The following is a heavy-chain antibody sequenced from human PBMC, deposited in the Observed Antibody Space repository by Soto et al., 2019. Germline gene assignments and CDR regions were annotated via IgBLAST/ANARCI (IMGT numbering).Heavy chain of an antibody. CDR2: MNPNTGHT. CDR3: ARVMRYCSSTSCSLMDY. Sequence: ASVKVSCKASGYTFTSYDINWVRQATGQGLEWMGWMNPNTGHTGYAQEFQGRVTMTRDTSMSTAYMELTSLRSEDTAVYYCARVMRYCSSTSCSLMDYWGQGTLVTV. V-gene: IGHV1-8*01. CDR1: GYTFTSYD. J-gene: IGHJ4*02. D-gene: IGHD2-2*01.